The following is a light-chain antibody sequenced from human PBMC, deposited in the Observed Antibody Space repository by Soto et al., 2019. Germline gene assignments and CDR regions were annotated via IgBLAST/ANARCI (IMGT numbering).Light chain of an antibody. CDR2: SNN. CDR1: SSNIGSNT. CDR3: AAWDDSLNGYV. Sequence: QSVLTQPPSASGIPGQRVTISCSGSSSNIGSNTVNWYQQLPGTAPKLLIYSNNQRPSGVPDRFSGSKSGTSASLAISGLQSEDEADYYCAAWDDSLNGYVFGTGTKVT. J-gene: IGLJ1*01. V-gene: IGLV1-44*01.